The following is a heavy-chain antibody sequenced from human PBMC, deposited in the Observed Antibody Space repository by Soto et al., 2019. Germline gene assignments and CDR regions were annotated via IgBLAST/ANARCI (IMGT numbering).Heavy chain of an antibody. J-gene: IGHJ5*01. CDR1: GYIFTGYY. Sequence: ASVKVSCKASGYIFTGYYMHWVRQAPGQGLEWMGWINPNSGDTKYAQKFQGRVIMTRDTSKRQFSLRVSSVTAADTAVYYCARRGSASWRNWFDSWGHGTLVTVSS. D-gene: IGHD2-2*01. CDR3: ARRGSASWRNWFDS. V-gene: IGHV1-2*02. CDR2: INPNSGDT.